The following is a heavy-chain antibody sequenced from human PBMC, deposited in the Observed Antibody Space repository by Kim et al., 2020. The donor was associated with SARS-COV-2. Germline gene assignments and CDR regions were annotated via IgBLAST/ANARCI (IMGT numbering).Heavy chain of an antibody. CDR2: FDPEDGET. J-gene: IGHJ6*02. V-gene: IGHV1-24*01. D-gene: IGHD6-19*01. Sequence: ASVKVSCKVSGYTLTELSMHWVRQAPGKGLEWMGGFDPEDGETICAQKFQGRVTMTEDTSTDTAYMELSSLRSEDTAVYYCATAIAVAGTTIYYYYGMDVWGQGTTVTVSS. CDR3: ATAIAVAGTTIYYYYGMDV. CDR1: GYTLTELS.